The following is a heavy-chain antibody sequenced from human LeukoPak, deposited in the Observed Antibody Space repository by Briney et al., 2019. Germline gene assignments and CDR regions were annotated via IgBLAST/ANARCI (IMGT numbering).Heavy chain of an antibody. Sequence: SETLCLTCAVYGGSFSGYYWSRIRQPPGKGLEWIGEINHSGSTNYNPSLKSRVTISVDTSKDQFSLKLSSVTAADTAVYFCASLWFGDGPQDGMYVWGKGTTVTVSS. CDR2: INHSGST. CDR3: ASLWFGDGPQDGMYV. D-gene: IGHD3-10*01. CDR1: GGSFSGYY. J-gene: IGHJ6*04. V-gene: IGHV4-34*01.